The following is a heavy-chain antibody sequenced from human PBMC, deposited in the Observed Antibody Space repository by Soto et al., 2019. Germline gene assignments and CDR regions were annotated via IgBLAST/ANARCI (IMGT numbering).Heavy chain of an antibody. CDR2: IYISENT. D-gene: IGHD6-13*01. CDR1: GGSISSDY. J-gene: IGHJ4*02. Sequence: SETLSLTCTVSGGSISSDYWSWIRQPAGKGLEWIGRIYISENTHYNPSLRSRVSMSLDTSKNQLSLNLSSVTAADTAVYYCGRGVGRSSWTSFDSWGRGTLVTVSS. V-gene: IGHV4-4*07. CDR3: GRGVGRSSWTSFDS.